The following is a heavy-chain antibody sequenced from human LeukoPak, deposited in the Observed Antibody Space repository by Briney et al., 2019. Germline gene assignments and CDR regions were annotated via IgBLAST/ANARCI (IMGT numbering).Heavy chain of an antibody. D-gene: IGHD3-10*01. CDR2: ISSSSSYI. CDR3: ARRFGRKFGERFYYYHYMDV. J-gene: IGHJ6*03. V-gene: IGHV3-21*01. Sequence: AGGSLRLSCAASGFTFSSYSMNWVRQAPGKGLEWVSSISSSSSYIYYADSVKGRFTISRDNAKNSLYLQMNSLRAADTAVYYCARRFGRKFGERFYYYHYMDVWGKGTTVTISS. CDR1: GFTFSSYS.